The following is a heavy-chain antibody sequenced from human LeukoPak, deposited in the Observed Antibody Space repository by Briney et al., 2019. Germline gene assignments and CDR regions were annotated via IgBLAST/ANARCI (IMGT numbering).Heavy chain of an antibody. V-gene: IGHV3-23*01. CDR2: ISGSGGNT. CDR3: AKDRDGDWTSKYFQH. D-gene: IGHD4-17*01. Sequence: GGSLRLSCAPSGFTFSTSAMSWVRQAPRKGLECVSAISGSGGNTYYPGSVQGRFTISRDDSKNTLYLQMNSLRTDDTAVYYCAKDRDGDWTSKYFQHWGQGTLVTVSS. CDR1: GFTFSTSA. J-gene: IGHJ1*01.